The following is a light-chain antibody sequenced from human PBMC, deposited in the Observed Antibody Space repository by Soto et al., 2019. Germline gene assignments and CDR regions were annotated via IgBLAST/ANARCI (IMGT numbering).Light chain of an antibody. CDR2: GAS. CDR1: QSVRSN. J-gene: IGKJ5*01. Sequence: IVMTQSPATMGLAPGESRILKRKASQSVRSNLAWYQQKPGQAPRLLIYGASTRATGIPARFSGRGSGTEFTLTISSLQSEDFAVYFCQQYNSWPPITFGQGTRLEIK. CDR3: QQYNSWPPIT. V-gene: IGKV3-15*01.